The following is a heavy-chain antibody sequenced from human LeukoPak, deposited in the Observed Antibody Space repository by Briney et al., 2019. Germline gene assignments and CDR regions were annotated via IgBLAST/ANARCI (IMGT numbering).Heavy chain of an antibody. J-gene: IGHJ4*02. Sequence: PSETLSLTCTVSGDSINSLDLWSWVRQPPGKGLEWIGEMYLSGTTHSNPSVKSRVTISIDKSKNQFFLNLSSVTAADTAVYYCAGVVGRYSSGLYYYYFDYWGQGTLVTVSS. CDR1: GDSINSLDL. V-gene: IGHV4-4*02. CDR2: MYLSGTT. D-gene: IGHD3-22*01. CDR3: AGVVGRYSSGLYYYYFDY.